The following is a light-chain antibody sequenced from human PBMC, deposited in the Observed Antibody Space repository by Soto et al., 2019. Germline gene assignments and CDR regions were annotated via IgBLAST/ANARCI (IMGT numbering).Light chain of an antibody. Sequence: QSALTQPASVSGSPGQSITISCTGTSSDVGGYNYVSWYQQHPGKAPKLIIYELSNRPSGVYNRFSGSKSGNTASLTISGLQAEDEADYYCNSYTSKSTGVFGTGTKLTVL. CDR3: NSYTSKSTGV. V-gene: IGLV2-14*01. CDR1: SSDVGGYNY. J-gene: IGLJ1*01. CDR2: ELS.